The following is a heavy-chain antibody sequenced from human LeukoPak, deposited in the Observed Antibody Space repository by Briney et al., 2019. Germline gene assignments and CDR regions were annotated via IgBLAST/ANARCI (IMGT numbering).Heavy chain of an antibody. V-gene: IGHV4-39*07. CDR2: IYHSGST. J-gene: IGHJ4*02. D-gene: IGHD3-16*01. CDR1: GGSISSGSYY. Sequence: PSETLSLTCTVSGGSISSGSYYWSWIRQPPGKGLEWIGSIYHSGSTYYNPSLKSRVTISVDTSKNQFSLKLSSVTAADTAVYYCARAPYDAQRVGYFDYWGQGTLVTVSS. CDR3: ARAPYDAQRVGYFDY.